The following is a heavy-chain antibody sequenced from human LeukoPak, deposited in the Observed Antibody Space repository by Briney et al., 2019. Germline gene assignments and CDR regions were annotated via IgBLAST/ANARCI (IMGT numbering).Heavy chain of an antibody. V-gene: IGHV3-30*02. CDR1: GFTFSSYG. J-gene: IGHJ5*02. Sequence: QSGGSLRLSCAASGFTFSSYGMHWVRQAPGKGLEWVAFIRYDGSNKYYADSVKGRFTISRDNSKNTLYLQMNSLRAEDTAVYYCAKDLRQYQLLMNWFDPWGQGTLVTVSS. D-gene: IGHD2-2*01. CDR2: IRYDGSNK. CDR3: AKDLRQYQLLMNWFDP.